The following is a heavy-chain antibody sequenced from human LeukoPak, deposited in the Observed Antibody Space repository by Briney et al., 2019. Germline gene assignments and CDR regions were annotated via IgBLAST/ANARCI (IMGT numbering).Heavy chain of an antibody. D-gene: IGHD3-22*01. CDR3: ARHYYDSSGETDY. V-gene: IGHV4-39*01. CDR2: IYYGGST. CDR1: GGSISSSNYY. Sequence: SETLSLTCTVSGGSISSSNYYWGWIRQPPGKGLEWIGSIYYGGSTYYNPSLKSRVTISVDTSKNQFSLKLSSVTAADTAVYYCARHYYDSSGETDYWGQGTLVTVSS. J-gene: IGHJ4*02.